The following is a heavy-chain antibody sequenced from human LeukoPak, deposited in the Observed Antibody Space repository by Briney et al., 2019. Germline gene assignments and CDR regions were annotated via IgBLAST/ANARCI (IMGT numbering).Heavy chain of an antibody. CDR1: GYRFTSHW. CDR2: IYPGDSET. CDR3: ARYGSGP. V-gene: IGHV5-51*01. J-gene: IGHJ4*02. Sequence: GESLKISCQGLGYRFTSHWIGWVRKMPGKGLEWMAMIYPGDSETKYSPSFEGQVTISADKSTSTAFLHWNSLKASDTATYYCARYGSGPWGQGTLVTVSS. D-gene: IGHD3-10*01.